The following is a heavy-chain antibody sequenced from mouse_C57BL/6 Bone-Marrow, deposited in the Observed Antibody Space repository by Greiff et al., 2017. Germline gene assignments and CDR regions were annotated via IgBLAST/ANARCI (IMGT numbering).Heavy chain of an antibody. CDR1: GFTFSDYY. CDR2: ISNGGGST. CDR3: ARLVVLLWYFDV. J-gene: IGHJ1*03. D-gene: IGHD1-1*02. V-gene: IGHV5-12*01. Sequence: EVKVEESGGGLVQPGGSLKLSCAASGFTFSDYYMYWVRQTPEKRLEWVAYISNGGGSTYYPDTVKGRFTISSDNAKNTLYLQLSRLKSEDAAMYYCARLVVLLWYFDVWGTGTTVTVSS.